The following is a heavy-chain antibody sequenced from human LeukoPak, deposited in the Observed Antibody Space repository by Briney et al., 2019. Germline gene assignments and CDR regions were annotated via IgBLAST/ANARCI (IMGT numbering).Heavy chain of an antibody. V-gene: IGHV1-69*13. CDR2: TIPIFGTA. Sequence: SVKVSCKASGGTFSSYAISWVRQAPGQGLEWMGGTIPIFGTANYAQKFQGRVTITADESTSTAYMELSSLRSEDTAVYYCATPTSGSYRPPLEAYYYYYGMDVWGKGTTVTVSS. J-gene: IGHJ6*04. CDR3: ATPTSGSYRPPLEAYYYYYGMDV. CDR1: GGTFSSYA. D-gene: IGHD3-10*01.